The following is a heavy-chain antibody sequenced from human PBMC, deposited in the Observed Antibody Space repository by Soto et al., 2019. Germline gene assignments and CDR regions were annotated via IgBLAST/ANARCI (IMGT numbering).Heavy chain of an antibody. J-gene: IGHJ4*02. D-gene: IGHD3-3*01. CDR2: IYYSGST. Sequence: SSETLSLTCTVSGGSISSGDYYWSWIRQPPGKGLEWIGYIYYSGSTYYNPSLKSRVTISVDTSKNQFSLKLSSVTAADTAVYYCARAGPYRATYYDFWSGYREAVFDYWGQGTLVTVSS. CDR3: ARAGPYRATYYDFWSGYREAVFDY. V-gene: IGHV4-30-4*01. CDR1: GGSISSGDYY.